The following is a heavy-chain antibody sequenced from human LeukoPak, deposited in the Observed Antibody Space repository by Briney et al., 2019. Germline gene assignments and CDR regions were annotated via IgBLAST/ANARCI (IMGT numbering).Heavy chain of an antibody. CDR3: ARNLQDCSSTSCRKNLYYYMDV. Sequence: GGSLRLSCAASGFTFSDYYMSWIRQAPGKGLEWVSYISSSGSTIYYADSVKGRFTISRDNAKNSLYLQMNSLRAEDTAVYYCARNLQDCSSTSCRKNLYYYMDVWGKGTTVTVSS. CDR1: GFTFSDYY. J-gene: IGHJ6*03. CDR2: ISSSGSTI. V-gene: IGHV3-11*01. D-gene: IGHD2-2*01.